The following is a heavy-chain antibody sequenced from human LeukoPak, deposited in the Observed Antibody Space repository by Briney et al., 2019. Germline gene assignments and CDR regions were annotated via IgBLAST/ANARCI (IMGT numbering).Heavy chain of an antibody. D-gene: IGHD5-24*01. J-gene: IGHJ4*02. Sequence: SGGSLRLSCAASGFTFSSYGMHWVRQAPGKGLEWVAVIWYDGSNKYYADSVKGRFTISRDNSKNTLYLQMNSLRAEDTAVYYCAKEGRRGGYNYDFDYWGQGTLVTVSS. CDR2: IWYDGSNK. CDR1: GFTFSSYG. V-gene: IGHV3-33*06. CDR3: AKEGRRGGYNYDFDY.